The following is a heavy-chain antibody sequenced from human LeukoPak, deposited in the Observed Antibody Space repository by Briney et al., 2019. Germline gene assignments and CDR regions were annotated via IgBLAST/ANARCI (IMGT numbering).Heavy chain of an antibody. CDR1: GFTFSSYS. V-gene: IGHV3-21*01. CDR2: ISSSSSYI. CDR3: ASWDIAVAGDVDY. Sequence: GGSLRLSCAASGFTFSSYSMNWVRQAPGKGLEWVSSISSSSSYIYYADSVKGRFTISRDNAKNSLYLQMNSLRAEDTAVYYCASWDIAVAGDVDYWGQGTLVTVSS. J-gene: IGHJ4*02. D-gene: IGHD6-19*01.